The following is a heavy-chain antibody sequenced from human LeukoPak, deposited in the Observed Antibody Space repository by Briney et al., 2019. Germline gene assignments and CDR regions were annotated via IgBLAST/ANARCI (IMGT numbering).Heavy chain of an antibody. Sequence: PGGSLRLSCAASGFTFSSYDMSWVRQAPGKGLEWVSSMSGSGGTTYYADSVKGRFTISRDNSKSTLFLQMNSLRAEDTAVYYCTKDLRIAALGTYWGQGTLVTVSS. D-gene: IGHD6-13*01. CDR2: MSGSGGTT. CDR1: GFTFSSYD. V-gene: IGHV3-23*01. CDR3: TKDLRIAALGTY. J-gene: IGHJ4*02.